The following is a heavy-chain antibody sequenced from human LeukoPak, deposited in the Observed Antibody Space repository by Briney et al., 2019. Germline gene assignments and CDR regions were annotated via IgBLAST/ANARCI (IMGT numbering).Heavy chain of an antibody. J-gene: IGHJ4*02. V-gene: IGHV3-23*01. CDR2: ITYSGAST. Sequence: GGSLRLSCAASGFTFSSYAMSWVRQAPGKGLEWVSTITYSGASTNYADSVKGRFIISRDNSKNTLYLQTNGLRAEDTALYYCAKRGGIAAAGRQISLYYFDYWGQGTLVTVSS. CDR3: AKRGGIAAAGRQISLYYFDY. CDR1: GFTFSSYA. D-gene: IGHD6-13*01.